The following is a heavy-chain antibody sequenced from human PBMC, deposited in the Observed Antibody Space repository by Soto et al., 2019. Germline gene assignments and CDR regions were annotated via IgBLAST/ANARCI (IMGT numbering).Heavy chain of an antibody. CDR3: ATAHSMAGLRETPYAY. D-gene: IGHD6-19*01. CDR1: GGSIIGHY. J-gene: IGHJ4*02. V-gene: IGHV4-59*11. Sequence: SSATLSLTCTVSGGSIIGHYWSWLRQPPGKGLEWIGYVYYSGSTHYNPSLESRVTISVDTSKNQFSLNLRSVTAADTAIYYCATAHSMAGLRETPYAYWGQGTLVTVSS. CDR2: VYYSGST.